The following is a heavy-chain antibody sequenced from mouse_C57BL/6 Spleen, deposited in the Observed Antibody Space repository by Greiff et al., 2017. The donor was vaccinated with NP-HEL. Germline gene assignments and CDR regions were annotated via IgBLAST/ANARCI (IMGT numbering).Heavy chain of an antibody. V-gene: IGHV1-63*01. CDR2: IYPGGGYT. Sequence: VQLQQSGAELVRPGTSVKMSCKASGYTFTNYWIGWAKQRPGHGLEWIGDIYPGGGYTNYNEKFKGKATLTADKSSSTAYMQFSSLTSEDSAIYYCAREGYYGYGGGYYFDYWGQGTTLTVSS. CDR3: AREGYYGYGGGYYFDY. D-gene: IGHD2-2*01. J-gene: IGHJ2*01. CDR1: GYTFTNYW.